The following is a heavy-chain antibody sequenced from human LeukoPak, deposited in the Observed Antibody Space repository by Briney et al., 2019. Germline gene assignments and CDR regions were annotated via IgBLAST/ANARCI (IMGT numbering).Heavy chain of an antibody. D-gene: IGHD6-13*01. V-gene: IGHV3-21*01. Sequence: GGSLRLSCAASGFTFSSYSMNWVRQAPGKGLEWVSSISSSSSYIYYADSVKGRFTISRDNAKNSLYLQMNSLRAEDTAVYYCARVLAAAGLYYFDYWGQGTLVTISS. CDR3: ARVLAAAGLYYFDY. J-gene: IGHJ4*02. CDR2: ISSSSSYI. CDR1: GFTFSSYS.